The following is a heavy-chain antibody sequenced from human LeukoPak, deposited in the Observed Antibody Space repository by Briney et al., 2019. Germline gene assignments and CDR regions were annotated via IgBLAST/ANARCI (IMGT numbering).Heavy chain of an antibody. D-gene: IGHD2-15*01. V-gene: IGHV3-48*03. CDR3: ARGPLRCSGGSCYSDYYYYGMDV. J-gene: IGHJ6*04. CDR2: ISSSGSTI. Sequence: GGSLRLSCAASGFTFSSYEMNWVRQAPGKVLEWVSYISSSGSTIYYADSVKGRFTISRDNAKNSLYLQMNSLRAEDTAVYYCARGPLRCSGGSCYSDYYYYGMDVWGKGTTVTVSS. CDR1: GFTFSSYE.